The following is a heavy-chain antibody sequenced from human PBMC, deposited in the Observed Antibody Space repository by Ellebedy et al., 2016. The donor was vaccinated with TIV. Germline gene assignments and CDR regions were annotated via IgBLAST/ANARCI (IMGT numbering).Heavy chain of an antibody. CDR1: GGSINGFY. V-gene: IGHV4-59*01. Sequence: MPSEPLSLTCTVSGGSINGFYWNWIRQSPGKGLEWMGYIHYTGSTNYNPSLRSRVSISLDKSKSQFSLTVTSLTSEDTAVYYCARLNGRWLVDYWGQGSLVTVSS. J-gene: IGHJ4*02. CDR2: IHYTGST. D-gene: IGHD5-24*01. CDR3: ARLNGRWLVDY.